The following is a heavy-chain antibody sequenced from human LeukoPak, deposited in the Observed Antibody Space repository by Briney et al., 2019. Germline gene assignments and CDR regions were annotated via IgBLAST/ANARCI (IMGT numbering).Heavy chain of an antibody. CDR3: ASGEWPQDY. Sequence: GGSLRLSCAASGFTFSSYAMSWVRQAPGKGLEWVSRISGSGGSTYYADSVKGRFTISRDNSKNTLYLQMYSLRGEDTAVYYCASGEWPQDYWGQGTLVTVSS. V-gene: IGHV3-23*01. CDR2: ISGSGGST. CDR1: GFTFSSYA. D-gene: IGHD3-10*01. J-gene: IGHJ4*02.